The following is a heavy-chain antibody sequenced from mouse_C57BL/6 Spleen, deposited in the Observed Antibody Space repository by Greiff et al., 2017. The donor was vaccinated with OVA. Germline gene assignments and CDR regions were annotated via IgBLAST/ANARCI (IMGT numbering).Heavy chain of an antibody. CDR1: GFPFSDYG. CDR3: ARTRDARDY. CDR2: ISSGRSTI. J-gene: IGHJ4*01. Sequence: EVMLVESGGGLVQPGGSLKLSCAASGFPFSDYGMHWVRPAPEKGLAWVAYISSGRSTIYYADTVKGRFTISRDNAKNTLFLQMTSLRSEDTAMYYCARTRDARDYWGQGTSVTVSS. V-gene: IGHV5-17*01.